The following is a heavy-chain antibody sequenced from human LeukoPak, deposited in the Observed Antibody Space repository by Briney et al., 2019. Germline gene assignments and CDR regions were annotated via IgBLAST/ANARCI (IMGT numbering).Heavy chain of an antibody. Sequence: GGSLRLSCAASGFTSSNYGMRWVRQAPGKGLEWVSAISGSGGSTYYADSVKGRFTISRDNSKNKLYLQMNSLRAEDTAVYYCAKDQRHLRYFDWLSLAFDYWGQGTLVTVSS. CDR3: AKDQRHLRYFDWLSLAFDY. CDR1: GFTSSNYG. J-gene: IGHJ4*02. CDR2: ISGSGGST. D-gene: IGHD3-9*01. V-gene: IGHV3-23*01.